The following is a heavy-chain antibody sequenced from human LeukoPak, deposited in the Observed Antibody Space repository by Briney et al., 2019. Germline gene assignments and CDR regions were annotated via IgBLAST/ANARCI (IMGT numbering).Heavy chain of an antibody. J-gene: IGHJ2*01. V-gene: IGHV3-23*01. CDR1: GFTFRTYG. D-gene: IGHD3-9*01. Sequence: GGSLRLSCVASGFTFRTYGMNWVRQAPGKGLQWVSGISPSGGGTYYADSVRGRFTIFRDDSKNTLSLQMNSLRAEDTAVYYCARDFAGWGYFDLWGRGTQVTVSS. CDR2: ISPSGGGT. CDR3: ARDFAGWGYFDL.